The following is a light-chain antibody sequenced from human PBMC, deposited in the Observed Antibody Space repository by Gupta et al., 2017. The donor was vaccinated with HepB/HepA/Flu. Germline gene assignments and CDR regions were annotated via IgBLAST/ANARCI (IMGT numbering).Light chain of an antibody. CDR1: RSNIGAGYD. Sequence: QSVLTQPPSVSGAPGRRVTISCTGSRSNIGAGYDVHWYQQLPGTAPKLLIYGNSNRPSGVPDRFSGSKSGTSASLAITGLQAEDEADYYCQSYDSSLSALYVFGTGTKVTVL. CDR2: GNS. V-gene: IGLV1-40*01. J-gene: IGLJ1*01. CDR3: QSYDSSLSALYV.